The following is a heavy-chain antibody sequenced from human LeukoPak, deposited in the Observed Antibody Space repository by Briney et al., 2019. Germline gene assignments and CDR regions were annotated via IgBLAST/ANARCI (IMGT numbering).Heavy chain of an antibody. V-gene: IGHV3-23*01. CDR1: GFTFSSYA. J-gene: IGHJ4*02. CDR2: ISGSGGST. CDR3: TTDRSEAPIDY. Sequence: GGSLRLSCAASGFTFSSYAMSWVRQAPGKGLEWVSAISGSGGSTYYADSVKGRFTISRDNSKNTLYLQMNSLKTEDTAVYYCTTDRSEAPIDYWGQGTLVTVSS.